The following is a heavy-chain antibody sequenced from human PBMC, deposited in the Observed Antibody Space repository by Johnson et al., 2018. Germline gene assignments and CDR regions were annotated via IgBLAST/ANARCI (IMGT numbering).Heavy chain of an antibody. D-gene: IGHD6-19*01. V-gene: IGHV3-33*08. CDR2: IWFDGTNK. CDR3: ARDSDDSSGYGVGAFDI. Sequence: QVQLVQSGGGLVQXGGSLRLXCAASGFTFSSSWMHWVCQAPGTGLEWVALIWFDGTNKYYAESVKGRFTTSRDNAKNKVFLLMASLRAEDTAVYYCARDSDDSSGYGVGAFDIWGQGTMLTVSP. CDR1: GFTFSSSW. J-gene: IGHJ3*02.